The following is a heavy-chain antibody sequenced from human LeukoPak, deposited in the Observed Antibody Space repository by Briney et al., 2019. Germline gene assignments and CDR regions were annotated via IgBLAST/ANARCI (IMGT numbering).Heavy chain of an antibody. Sequence: GGSLRLSCAASGFTFSSYAMSWVRPAPGKGLEWISTTSYGGGRTYYADSVKGRFTISRDNSKNTLYLQMNSLRAEDTAVYYCARAYSSSWYRLDYWGQGTLVTVSS. CDR1: GFTFSSYA. D-gene: IGHD6-13*01. J-gene: IGHJ4*02. CDR2: TSYGGGRT. CDR3: ARAYSSSWYRLDY. V-gene: IGHV3-23*01.